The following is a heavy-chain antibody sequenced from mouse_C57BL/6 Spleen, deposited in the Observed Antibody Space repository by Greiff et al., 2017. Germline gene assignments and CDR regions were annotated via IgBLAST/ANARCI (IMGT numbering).Heavy chain of an antibody. CDR1: GFTFSSYT. D-gene: IGHD2-1*01. CDR2: ISGGGGNT. CDR3: ARHHGNYDYFDY. Sequence: EVQGVESGGGLVKPGGSLKLSCAASGFTFSSYTMSWVRQTPEKRLEWVATISGGGGNTYYPDSVKGRFTISRDNAKSTLYLQMSSLRSEDTALYYCARHHGNYDYFDYWGQGTTLTVSS. J-gene: IGHJ2*01. V-gene: IGHV5-9*01.